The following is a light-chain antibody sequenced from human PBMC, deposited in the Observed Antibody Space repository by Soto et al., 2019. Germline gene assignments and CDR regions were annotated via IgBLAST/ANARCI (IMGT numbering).Light chain of an antibody. V-gene: IGKV1-39*01. Sequence: DIQMTQSPSSLSASVGDRVTITCRASQRVSTYLNWYQQKPEKAPKLLIYAASSLQSGVPSRFSGSGSGTDFNLTISSLQPEDFATYYCQQSYSTPRTFGQGTKLEIK. J-gene: IGKJ2*01. CDR1: QRVSTY. CDR2: AAS. CDR3: QQSYSTPRT.